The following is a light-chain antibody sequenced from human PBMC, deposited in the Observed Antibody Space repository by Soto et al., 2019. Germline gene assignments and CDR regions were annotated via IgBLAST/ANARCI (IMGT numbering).Light chain of an antibody. V-gene: IGKV1-39*01. CDR2: DAS. CDR1: QDISNH. CDR3: QQVNVYPST. Sequence: DIQMTQSPSSLPASVGDRVTITCQASQDISNHLNWYQQKPGKAPNLLIYDASTLHSGVPSRFSGGGSGTDFTLTISSLQPEDFATYYCQQVNVYPSTFGGGTKVEIK. J-gene: IGKJ4*01.